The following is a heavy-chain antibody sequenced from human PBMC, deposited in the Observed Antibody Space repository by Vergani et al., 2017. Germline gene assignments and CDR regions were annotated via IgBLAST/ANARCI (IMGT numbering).Heavy chain of an antibody. Sequence: EVQLVESGGGLVKPGGSLRLSCAASGFTFSSYSMNWVRQAPGKGLEWVSSISSSSSYIYYADSVKGRFTISRDNAKNSLYLQMNSLRAEDTAVYYCARGAGEYGDLFDYWGQGTLVTVSS. D-gene: IGHD4-17*01. CDR3: ARGAGEYGDLFDY. CDR2: ISSSSSYI. V-gene: IGHV3-21*01. CDR1: GFTFSSYS. J-gene: IGHJ4*02.